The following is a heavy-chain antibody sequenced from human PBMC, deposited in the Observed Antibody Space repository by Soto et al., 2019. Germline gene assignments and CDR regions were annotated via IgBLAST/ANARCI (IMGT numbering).Heavy chain of an antibody. J-gene: IGHJ6*02. CDR1: GFTFSDYY. Sequence: GGSLRLSCAASGFTFSDYYMSWIRQAPGKGLEWVSYISSGRSSIYYADSVKGRFTISRDNANNSLYLQMNSLRAEDTAVYYSARGAARRYDILTGYNIDYYYGMDVWSQGTTVTVSS. CDR2: ISSGRSSI. CDR3: ARGAARRYDILTGYNIDYYYGMDV. V-gene: IGHV3-11*01. D-gene: IGHD3-9*01.